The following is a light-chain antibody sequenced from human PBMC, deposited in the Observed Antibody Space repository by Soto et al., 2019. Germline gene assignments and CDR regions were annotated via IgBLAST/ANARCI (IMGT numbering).Light chain of an antibody. CDR1: QSISSY. Sequence: DIQMTQSPSSLSASVGDRVTITCRASQSISSYLNWYPQKPGKAPKLLIYAASSLQSGVPSRFSGSGSGTDSTLTISSLQPEDFSTYYCQHSYSTLLTFGGGNKVESK. CDR3: QHSYSTLLT. V-gene: IGKV1-39*01. J-gene: IGKJ4*01. CDR2: AAS.